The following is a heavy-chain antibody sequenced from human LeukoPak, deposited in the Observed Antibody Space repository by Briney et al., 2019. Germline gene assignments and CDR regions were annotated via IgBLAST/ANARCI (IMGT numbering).Heavy chain of an antibody. V-gene: IGHV1-2*06. CDR2: INPNSGGT. D-gene: IGHD3-22*01. J-gene: IGHJ4*02. Sequence: GASVKVSCKASGYTFTAYYIHWVRQAPGQGLEWMGRINPNSGGTNYAQKFQGRVTMTRDTSISTAYMELSRLKSDDTAVYYCASVTYYDSSGYYLGDYWGQGTPVTVSS. CDR1: GYTFTAYY. CDR3: ASVTYYDSSGYYLGDY.